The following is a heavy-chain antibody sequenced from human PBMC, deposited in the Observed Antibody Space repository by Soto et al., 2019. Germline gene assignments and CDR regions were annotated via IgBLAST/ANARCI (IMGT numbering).Heavy chain of an antibody. D-gene: IGHD5-18*01. CDR3: ARAGVGYSYGDFDS. V-gene: IGHV4-59*01. CDR1: GGSISSYY. CDR2: IYYSGST. J-gene: IGHJ4*02. Sequence: SETLSLTCTVSGGSISSYYWSWIRQPPGKGLEWIGYIYYSGSTNYNPSLKSRVTISVDTSKNQFSLKLSSVTAADTAVYYCARAGVGYSYGDFDSWGQGTLVTVSS.